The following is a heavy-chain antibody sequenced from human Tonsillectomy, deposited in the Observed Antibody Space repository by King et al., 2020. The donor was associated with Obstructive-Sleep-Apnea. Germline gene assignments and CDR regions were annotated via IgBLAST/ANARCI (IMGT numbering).Heavy chain of an antibody. D-gene: IGHD6-13*01. CDR2: ISWNSGSI. J-gene: IGHJ6*02. Sequence: VQLVESGGGLVQPGRSLRLSCAASGFTFDDYAMHWVRQAPGKGLEWVSGISWNSGSIGYADSVKGRFTISRDNAKNSLYLQMNSLRAEDTALYYCAKDINPGGVGSSWYLGWVYYYYGMDVWGQGTPVPVS. CDR3: AKDINPGGVGSSWYLGWVYYYYGMDV. V-gene: IGHV3-9*01. CDR1: GFTFDDYA.